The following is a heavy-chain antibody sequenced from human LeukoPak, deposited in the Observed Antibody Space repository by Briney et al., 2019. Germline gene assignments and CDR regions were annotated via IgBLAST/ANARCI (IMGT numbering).Heavy chain of an antibody. J-gene: IGHJ4*02. Sequence: ASVKVSCKASGYTFTSYAISWVRQAPGQGLEWMGGIIPIFGTANYAQKFQGRVTITADKSTSTAYMELSSLRSEDTAVYYCASWDYYGSGSYWYYFDYWGQGTLVTVSS. CDR1: GYTFTSYA. V-gene: IGHV1-69*06. CDR2: IIPIFGTA. D-gene: IGHD3-10*01. CDR3: ASWDYYGSGSYWYYFDY.